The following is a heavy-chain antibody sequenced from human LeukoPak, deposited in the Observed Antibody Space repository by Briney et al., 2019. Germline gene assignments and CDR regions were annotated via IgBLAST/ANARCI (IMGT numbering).Heavy chain of an antibody. D-gene: IGHD3-16*01. V-gene: IGHV3-23*01. CDR3: AKDRGASDVDYFDC. CDR2: ISGGADRT. CDR1: GFTFSNHA. Sequence: PGGSLRLSCEASGFTFSNHAMSWVRQAPGKGREWVSAISGGADRTYYADSVKGRFTISRDNSKDTLYLQMDSLRAEDTAVYYCAKDRGASDVDYFDCWGQGTLVTVSS. J-gene: IGHJ4*02.